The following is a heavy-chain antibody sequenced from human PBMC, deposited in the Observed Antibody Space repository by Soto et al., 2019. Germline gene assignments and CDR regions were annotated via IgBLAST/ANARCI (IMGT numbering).Heavy chain of an antibody. V-gene: IGHV1-69*13. CDR2: IIPIFGTA. CDR1: GGTFSSYA. D-gene: IGHD6-13*01. CDR3: ARATSIAGDYYGMDV. Sequence: AVKVSCKASGGTFSSYAISWVRQAPGRGREWMGGIIPIFGTANYAQQFQGRVTITADESTSTAYMELSSLRSEDTAVYYCARATSIAGDYYGMDVWGQGTTVTVSS. J-gene: IGHJ6*02.